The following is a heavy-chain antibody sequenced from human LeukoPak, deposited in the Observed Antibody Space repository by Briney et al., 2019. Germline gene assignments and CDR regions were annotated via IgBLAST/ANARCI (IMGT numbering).Heavy chain of an antibody. CDR3: ARGGYCSGGSCYQHYYYYYYMDV. D-gene: IGHD2-15*01. Sequence: SETLSLTCSVSGGSISRTSYYWGWIRQPPGKRLEWIGSIYYSGSTNYNPSLKSRVTISVDTSKNQFSLKLSSVTAADTAVYYCARGGYCSGGSCYQHYYYYYYMDVWGKGTTVTVSS. J-gene: IGHJ6*03. CDR1: GGSISRTSYY. CDR2: IYYSGST. V-gene: IGHV4-39*07.